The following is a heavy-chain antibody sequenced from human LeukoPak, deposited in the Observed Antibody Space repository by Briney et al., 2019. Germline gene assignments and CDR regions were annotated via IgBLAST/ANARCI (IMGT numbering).Heavy chain of an antibody. J-gene: IGHJ5*02. CDR2: IYHSGST. CDR3: ARETNWLDP. CDR1: GYSISSGYY. Sequence: SETLSLTCTVSGYSISSGYYWGWIRQPPGKGLEWIGSIYHSGSTYYNPSLKGRVTISVDTSKNQFSLKLSSVTAADTAVYYCARETNWLDPWGQGTLVTVSS. V-gene: IGHV4-38-2*02.